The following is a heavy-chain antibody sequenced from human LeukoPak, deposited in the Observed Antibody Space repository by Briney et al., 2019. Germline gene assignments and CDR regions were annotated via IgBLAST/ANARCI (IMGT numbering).Heavy chain of an antibody. CDR2: IYYSGST. CDR3: ARGERSSTRPFDY. D-gene: IGHD2-2*01. J-gene: IGHJ4*02. Sequence: SETLSLTCTVSGGSISSYYWSWIRQPPGKGLEWIGYIYYSGSTNYNPSLKSRVTISVDTSKNQFSLKLSSVTAADTAVYYCARGERSSTRPFDYWGQGTLVTVSS. CDR1: GGSISSYY. V-gene: IGHV4-59*01.